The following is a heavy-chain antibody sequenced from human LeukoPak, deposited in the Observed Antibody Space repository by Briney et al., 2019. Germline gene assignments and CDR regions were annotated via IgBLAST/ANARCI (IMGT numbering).Heavy chain of an antibody. J-gene: IGHJ4*02. V-gene: IGHV3-30*18. Sequence: GGSLRVSSAASGFTFSTYGMHWVRQAPGKGLEWVAVVSYDESSIYYADSVKGRFTISRENSKNSLYLQMNSLRSENKAVYHCTKAQLPRHDLGNFYFDYWGQGTLVTVSS. CDR3: TKAQLPRHDLGNFYFDY. D-gene: IGHD2-2*01. CDR2: VSYDESSI. CDR1: GFTFSTYG.